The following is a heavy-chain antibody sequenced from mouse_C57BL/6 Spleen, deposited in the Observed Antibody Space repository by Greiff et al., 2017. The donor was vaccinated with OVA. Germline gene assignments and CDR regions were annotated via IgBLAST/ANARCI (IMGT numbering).Heavy chain of an antibody. CDR2: IHPNSGST. Sequence: QVQLQQPGAELVKPGASVKLSCKASGYTFTSYWMHWVKQRPGQGLEWIGMIHPNSGSTNYNEKFKSKATLNVDKSSSTAYMQLSSLTSEDSAVYYCARRGYDETWLAYWGQGTLVTVSA. CDR1: GYTFTSYW. D-gene: IGHD2-2*01. V-gene: IGHV1-64*01. J-gene: IGHJ3*01. CDR3: ARRGYDETWLAY.